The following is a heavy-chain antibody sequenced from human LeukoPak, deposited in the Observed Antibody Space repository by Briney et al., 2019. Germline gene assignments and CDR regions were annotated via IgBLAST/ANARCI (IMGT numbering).Heavy chain of an antibody. CDR2: IYTSGST. CDR1: GGSISSYY. Sequence: SETLSLTCTVSGGSISSYYWSWIRQPAGKGLDWIGRIYTSGSTNYNPSLKSRVTLSVDTSKNHFYLKLSSVTAADTAVYYCARDQRLTMVRGVIIQWFDPWGQGTLVTVSS. CDR3: ARDQRLTMVRGVIIQWFDP. D-gene: IGHD3-10*01. V-gene: IGHV4-4*07. J-gene: IGHJ5*02.